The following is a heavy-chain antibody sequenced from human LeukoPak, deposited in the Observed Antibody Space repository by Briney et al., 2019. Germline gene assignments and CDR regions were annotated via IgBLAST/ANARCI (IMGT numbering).Heavy chain of an antibody. D-gene: IGHD3-22*01. CDR2: IYYSGRT. J-gene: IGHJ3*02. Sequence: SETLSLTCTVSGGSIRSEYWTWVRQPPGKGLEWIGYIYYSGRTKYNPSLQSRVTISVDTSENNFSLKLTSVTAADTAVYYCARLPDNDSSGAPDTFDMWGQGTVVTVSS. V-gene: IGHV4-59*08. CDR3: ARLPDNDSSGAPDTFDM. CDR1: GGSIRSEY.